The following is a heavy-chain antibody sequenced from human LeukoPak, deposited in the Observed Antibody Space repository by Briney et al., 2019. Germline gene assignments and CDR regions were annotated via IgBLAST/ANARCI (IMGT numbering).Heavy chain of an antibody. V-gene: IGHV1-8*01. Sequence: ASVKVSCKASGYTFTSYDINWVRQATGQGLEWMGWMYPNSGNTGYAQKFQGRVTMTRNTSISTAYMELSSLRSEDTAVYYCARAGTYYYDSSGYLYYYYGMDVWGQGTTVTVSS. J-gene: IGHJ6*02. CDR1: GYTFTSYD. CDR3: ARAGTYYYDSSGYLYYYYGMDV. D-gene: IGHD3-22*01. CDR2: MYPNSGNT.